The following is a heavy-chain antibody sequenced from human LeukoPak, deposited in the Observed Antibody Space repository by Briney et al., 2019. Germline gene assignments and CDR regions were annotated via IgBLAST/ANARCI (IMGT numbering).Heavy chain of an antibody. Sequence: GGSLRLSCAASGFTFSSYAMSWVRQAPGKGLEWVAVIWYDGSNKYYADSVKGRFTISRDNSKNTLYLQMNSLRAEDTAVYYCAGYYYDSSGYVWGQGTMVTVSS. CDR3: AGYYYDSSGYV. CDR2: IWYDGSNK. V-gene: IGHV3-33*08. J-gene: IGHJ3*01. CDR1: GFTFSSYA. D-gene: IGHD3-22*01.